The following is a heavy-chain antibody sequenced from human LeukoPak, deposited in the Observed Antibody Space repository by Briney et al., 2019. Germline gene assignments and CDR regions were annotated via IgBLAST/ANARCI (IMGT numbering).Heavy chain of an antibody. V-gene: IGHV1-2*02. J-gene: IGHJ5*02. CDR3: ARVSPYNYYDRARSWFDP. CDR2: INPNTGGT. D-gene: IGHD3-22*01. CDR1: GYTFTGYY. Sequence: ASVKVSCKASGYTFTGYYIHWVRQAPGQGLQWMGWINPNTGGTNYAQKFQGRVTMTRDTSITTASMELSRLRSDDTAVYYCARVSPYNYYDRARSWFDPWGQGTLVTVSS.